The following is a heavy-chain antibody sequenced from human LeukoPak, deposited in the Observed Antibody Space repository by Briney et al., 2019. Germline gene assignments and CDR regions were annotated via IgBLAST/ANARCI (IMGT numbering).Heavy chain of an antibody. J-gene: IGHJ5*02. CDR2: ISAYNGNT. CDR1: GYTFTCYG. CDR3: ARVRYYYGSGSYLP. D-gene: IGHD3-10*01. Sequence: ASVKVSCKASGYTFTCYGISWVRQAPGQGLEWMGWISAYNGNTNYAQKLQGRVTMTTDTSTSTAYMELRSLRSDDTAVYYCARVRYYYGSGSYLPWGQGTLVTVSS. V-gene: IGHV1-18*01.